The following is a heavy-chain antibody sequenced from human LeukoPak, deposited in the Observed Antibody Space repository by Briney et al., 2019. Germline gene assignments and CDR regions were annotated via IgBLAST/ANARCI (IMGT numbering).Heavy chain of an antibody. V-gene: IGHV3-23*01. CDR2: ISGSGGST. J-gene: IGHJ4*02. CDR1: GFTFSSYA. D-gene: IGHD3-22*01. Sequence: GGSLRLSCAASGFTFSSYAMSWVRQAPGKGLEWVSAISGSGGSTYYADSEKGRFTISRDNSKNTLYLQMNSLRAEDTAVYYCAKVGAGITMIVVVINYFDYWGQGTLVTVSS. CDR3: AKVGAGITMIVVVINYFDY.